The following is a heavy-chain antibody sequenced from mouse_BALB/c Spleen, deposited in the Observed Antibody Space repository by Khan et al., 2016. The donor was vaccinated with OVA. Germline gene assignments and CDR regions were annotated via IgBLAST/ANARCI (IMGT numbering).Heavy chain of an antibody. Sequence: EVQLQASGPGLVKPSQSLSLTCTVTGYSITSDYAWNWIRQFPGNKLEWMGYISYSGNTKYNPSLKSRISITRDPSKNQFFLQLNFVTIEDTATYDCARIQGGDFDYWGQGTTLTVSS. CDR3: ARIQGGDFDY. CDR2: ISYSGNT. J-gene: IGHJ2*01. CDR1: GYSITSDYA. V-gene: IGHV3-2*02. D-gene: IGHD3-2*02.